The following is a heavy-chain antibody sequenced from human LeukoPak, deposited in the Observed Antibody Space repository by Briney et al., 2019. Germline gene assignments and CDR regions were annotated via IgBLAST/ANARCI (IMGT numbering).Heavy chain of an antibody. Sequence: ASVKVSCKASGYTFTDYYMHWVRQAPGQGLEWMGWINPNSGGTNYAQRFQGRVTMTRDTSIGTAYMELSRLTSDDTAMYYCARGTETYCNGGSCLIHDYWGQGTLVTVSS. CDR2: INPNSGGT. V-gene: IGHV1-2*02. CDR3: ARGTETYCNGGSCLIHDY. D-gene: IGHD2-15*01. J-gene: IGHJ4*02. CDR1: GYTFTDYY.